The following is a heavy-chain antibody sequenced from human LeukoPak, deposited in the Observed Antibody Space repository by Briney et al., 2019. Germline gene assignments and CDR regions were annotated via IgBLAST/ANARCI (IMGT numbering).Heavy chain of an antibody. J-gene: IGHJ5*02. CDR2: IYSGGST. Sequence: PGGSLRLSCAVSGFTVSGDYMSWVRQASGKGLEWVSVIYSGGSTYYADSVKGRFTISRDNSKNMLYLQMNSLRAEDTAVYYCARHDWFDPWGQGTLVTVSS. D-gene: IGHD3-3*01. CDR1: GFTVSGDY. CDR3: ARHDWFDP. V-gene: IGHV3-53*01.